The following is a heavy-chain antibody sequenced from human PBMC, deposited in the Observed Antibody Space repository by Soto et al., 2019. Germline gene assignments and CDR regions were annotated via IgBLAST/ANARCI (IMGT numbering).Heavy chain of an antibody. CDR3: PRDMLQKPIVGFQDNWFDP. V-gene: IGHV1-18*01. CDR1: GYSFTSYG. Sequence: ASVKVSCKASGYSFTSYGINWVRQAPGQGLEWMGWISAKHGNTHYAQKLQGRVTMTTDTSTSTAYMELRSLTSDDTAVYYCPRDMLQKPIVGFQDNWFDPWG. J-gene: IGHJ5*02. CDR2: ISAKHGNT. D-gene: IGHD3-10*02.